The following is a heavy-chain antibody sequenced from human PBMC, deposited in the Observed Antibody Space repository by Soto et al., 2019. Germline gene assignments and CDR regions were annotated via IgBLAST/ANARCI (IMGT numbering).Heavy chain of an antibody. J-gene: IGHJ3*01. D-gene: IGHD3-10*01. CDR3: AKDYYGSGTYRPNDAFDV. CDR2: ISGGGVTT. V-gene: IGHV3-23*01. Sequence: EVQLLESGGGLVQPGGSLRLSCAASGFTFSSYAINWVRQAPGKGLEWVSTISGGGVTTYYADSVKGRFTISRDNSKNTLFLQMNSLRAEDTAIYYCAKDYYGSGTYRPNDAFDVWGQGTMVTVSS. CDR1: GFTFSSYA.